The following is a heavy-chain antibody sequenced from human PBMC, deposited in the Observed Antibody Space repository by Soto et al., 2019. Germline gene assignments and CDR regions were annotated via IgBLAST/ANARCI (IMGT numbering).Heavy chain of an antibody. CDR3: ATRGVAAVDFDY. V-gene: IGHV3-33*01. CDR1: GFTFSSYV. D-gene: IGHD2-15*01. Sequence: QVQLVESGGGVVQPGRSLRLSCAASGFTFSSYVMFWVRQAPGKGLEWVATIWYDGSNKYYEDSVKGRFTISRDNSKNTLYLQMNSLRAEDTAVYYCATRGVAAVDFDYWGQGTLVTVSS. J-gene: IGHJ4*02. CDR2: IWYDGSNK.